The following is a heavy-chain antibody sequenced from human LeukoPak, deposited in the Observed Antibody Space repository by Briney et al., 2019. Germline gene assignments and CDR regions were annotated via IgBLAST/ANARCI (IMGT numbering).Heavy chain of an antibody. J-gene: IGHJ4*02. CDR2: MNTDGSTT. V-gene: IGHV3-74*01. D-gene: IGHD1-26*01. CDR1: GFTFSNYW. CDR3: ARESGSYGYIDY. Sequence: PGGSLRLSCAASGFTFSNYWMYWVRQPPGKGLVWVSRMNTDGSTTSYADSVKGRFTISRDNARNTLYLQMNSLRPEDTAVYYCARESGSYGYIDYWGQGTLVTVSS.